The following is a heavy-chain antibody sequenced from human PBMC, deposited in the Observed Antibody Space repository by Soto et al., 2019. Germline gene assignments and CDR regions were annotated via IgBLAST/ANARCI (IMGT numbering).Heavy chain of an antibody. CDR3: ARLSPQFSQWLRYGD. J-gene: IGHJ4*02. CDR2: IYYSGST. V-gene: IGHV4-59*08. Sequence: SETLSLTCTVSGGSISSYYWSWIRQPPGKGLEWIGYIYYSGSTNYNPSLKSRVTISVDTSKNQFSLKLSSVTAADTAVYYCARLSPQFSQWLRYGDWGQGTLVTVSS. CDR1: GGSISSYY. D-gene: IGHD5-12*01.